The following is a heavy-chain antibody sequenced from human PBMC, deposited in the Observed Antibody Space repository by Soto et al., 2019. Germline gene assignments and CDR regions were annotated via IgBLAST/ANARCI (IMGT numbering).Heavy chain of an antibody. CDR3: ARDLGPGTTMAEGGFFDY. V-gene: IGHV3-30*03. D-gene: IGHD1-1*01. CDR1: GFTFISYG. J-gene: IGHJ4*02. Sequence: GGPMRHPYAASGFTFISYGMHWVSKEPGKGLEWVAVISYDGSNKYYADSVKGRFTISRDNSKNTLYLQMSSLRSEDTAVYYCARDLGPGTTMAEGGFFDYWGQGTLVTVSS. CDR2: ISYDGSNK.